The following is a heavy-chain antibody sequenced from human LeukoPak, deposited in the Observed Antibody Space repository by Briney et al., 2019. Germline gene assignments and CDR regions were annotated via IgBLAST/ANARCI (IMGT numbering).Heavy chain of an antibody. D-gene: IGHD3-9*01. CDR3: ARGGYDILTAYYRGAFDI. Sequence: GGSLRLSCAASGFTFSDYYMGWIRQAPGKGLERVSSISSRGSIIHYADSVKGRFTVSRDNAKNSLFLQMNSLSAEDTAVYYCARGGYDILTAYYRGAFDIWGQGTMVTVSS. J-gene: IGHJ3*02. V-gene: IGHV3-11*01. CDR1: GFTFSDYY. CDR2: ISSRGSII.